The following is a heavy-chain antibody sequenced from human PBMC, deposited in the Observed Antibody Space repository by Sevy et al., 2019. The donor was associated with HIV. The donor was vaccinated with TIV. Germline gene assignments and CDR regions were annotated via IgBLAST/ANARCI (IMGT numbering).Heavy chain of an antibody. CDR3: ARGSSGSQPFDY. J-gene: IGHJ4*02. V-gene: IGHV1-46*01. CDR2: INPNDGGT. D-gene: IGHD5-12*01. CDR1: GYTFTKYY. Sequence: ASVKVSCEASGYTFTKYYMHWVQQAPGQGLEWMGIINPNDGGTTYAQKFQGRVTMTRDTSTTTVYMELTSLRSEDTAVYSCARGSSGSQPFDYWGQGTLVTVSS.